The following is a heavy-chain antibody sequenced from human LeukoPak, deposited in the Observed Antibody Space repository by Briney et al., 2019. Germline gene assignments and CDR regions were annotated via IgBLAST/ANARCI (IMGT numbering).Heavy chain of an antibody. D-gene: IGHD1-26*01. V-gene: IGHV4-39*07. J-gene: IGHJ4*02. CDR1: GGSISSSSYY. CDR2: IYHSGST. CDR3: ARAIEVGAMTPFDY. Sequence: SETLSLTCTVSGGSISSSSYYWGWVRQPPGKGLEWIGSIYHSGSTYYNPSLKSRVTISVDTSKNQFSLKLTSVTAADTAVYYCARAIEVGAMTPFDYWGQGTLVTVSS.